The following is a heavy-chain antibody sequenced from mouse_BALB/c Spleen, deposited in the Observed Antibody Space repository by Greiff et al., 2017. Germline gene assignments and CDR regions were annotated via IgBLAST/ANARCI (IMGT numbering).Heavy chain of an antibody. CDR1: GFTFSSYA. Sequence: EVMLVESGGGLVKPGGSLKLSCAASGFTFSSYAMSWVRQSPEKRLEWVAEISSGGSYTYYPDTVTGRFTISRDNAKNTLYLEMSSLRSEDTAMYYCARGVGSTFAYWGQGTLVTVSA. CDR2: ISSGGSYT. CDR3: ARGVGSTFAY. V-gene: IGHV5-9-4*01. D-gene: IGHD1-1*01. J-gene: IGHJ3*01.